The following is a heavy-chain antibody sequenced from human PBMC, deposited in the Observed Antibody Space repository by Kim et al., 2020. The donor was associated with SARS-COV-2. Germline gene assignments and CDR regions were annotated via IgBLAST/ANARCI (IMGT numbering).Heavy chain of an antibody. Sequence: SVKVSCKASGGTFSSYAISWVRQAPGQGLEWMGGIIPIFGTANYAQKFQGRVTITADESTSTAYMELSSLRSEDTAVYYCAREGELERRGVAFDIWGQGTMVTVSS. V-gene: IGHV1-69*13. CDR1: GGTFSSYA. CDR3: AREGELERRGVAFDI. J-gene: IGHJ3*02. CDR2: IIPIFGTA. D-gene: IGHD1-1*01.